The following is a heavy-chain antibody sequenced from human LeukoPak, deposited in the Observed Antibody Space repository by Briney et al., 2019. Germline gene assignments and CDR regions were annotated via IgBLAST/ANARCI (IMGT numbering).Heavy chain of an antibody. D-gene: IGHD1-26*01. V-gene: IGHV3-7*01. CDR2: IRQDGGLK. CDR1: GFTFSNSW. Sequence: PGGSLRLSCAASGFTFSNSWMSWVRQAPGKGLEWVANIRQDGGLKHYVDSVKGRFTISRDNAENSLYLQMNSLRAEDTAVYYCAREIVGAIKSYFDYWGQGTLVTASS. CDR3: AREIVGAIKSYFDY. J-gene: IGHJ4*02.